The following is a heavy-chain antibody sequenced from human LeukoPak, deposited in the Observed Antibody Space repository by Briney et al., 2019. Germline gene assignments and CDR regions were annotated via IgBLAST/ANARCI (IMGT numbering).Heavy chain of an antibody. V-gene: IGHV3-23*01. CDR1: GFTFSNYA. J-gene: IGHJ4*02. CDR3: AKGLGWNSRRRWAYYFDF. CDR2: ITGGGDVT. Sequence: GASLRLSCAASGFTFSNYAMNWVRQAPGKGLEWVSGITGGGDVTYYTDSVKGRFTISRDDSKNTLYLQMNSLRVEDTAVYYCAKGLGWNSRRRWAYYFDFWGQGTLVTVSS. D-gene: IGHD1-7*01.